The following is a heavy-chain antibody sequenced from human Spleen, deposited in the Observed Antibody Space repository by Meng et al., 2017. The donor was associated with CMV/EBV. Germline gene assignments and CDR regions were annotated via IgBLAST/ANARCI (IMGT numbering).Heavy chain of an antibody. V-gene: IGHV3-21*01. CDR2: VSGSGTYI. CDR1: GFSFSYYS. D-gene: IGHD3-3*01. Sequence: GGSLRLSCAASGFSFSYYSINWVRQAPGKGLEWVSSVSGSGTYIYFADSMKGRFTISRDNAKNSLYLQMDSLRAEDTAVYYCARDPDHDFWSGYHTGGYYGMDVWGLGTTVTVSS. CDR3: ARDPDHDFWSGYHTGGYYGMDV. J-gene: IGHJ6*02.